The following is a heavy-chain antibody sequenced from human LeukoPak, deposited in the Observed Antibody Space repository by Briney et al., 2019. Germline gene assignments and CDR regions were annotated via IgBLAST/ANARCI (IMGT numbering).Heavy chain of an antibody. D-gene: IGHD3-10*01. V-gene: IGHV3-23*01. J-gene: IGHJ4*02. CDR3: AKEATYMVRGVRYYFDY. CDR2: ISGSGGST. Sequence: GGSLRLSCAASGFTFSSYSMNWVRQAPGKGLEWVSAISGSGGSTYYADSVKGRFTISRDNSKNTLYLQMNSLRAEDTAVYYCAKEATYMVRGVRYYFDYWGQGTLVTVSS. CDR1: GFTFSSYS.